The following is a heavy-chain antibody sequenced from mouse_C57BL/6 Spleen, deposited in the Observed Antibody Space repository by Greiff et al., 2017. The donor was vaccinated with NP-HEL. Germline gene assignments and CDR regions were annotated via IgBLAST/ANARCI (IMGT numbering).Heavy chain of an antibody. CDR2: ISSGSSTI. CDR3: ARGDYDRYYYAMDY. D-gene: IGHD2-4*01. CDR1: GFTFSDYG. Sequence: EVQGVESGGGLVKPGGSLKLSCAASGFTFSDYGMHWVRQAPEKGLEWVAYISSGSSTIYYADTVKGRFTISRDNAKNTLFLQMTSLRSEDTAMYYCARGDYDRYYYAMDYWGQGTSVTVSS. V-gene: IGHV5-17*01. J-gene: IGHJ4*01.